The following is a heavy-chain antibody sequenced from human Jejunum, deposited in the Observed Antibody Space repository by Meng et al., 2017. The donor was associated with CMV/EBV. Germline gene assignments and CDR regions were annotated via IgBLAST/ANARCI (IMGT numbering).Heavy chain of an antibody. V-gene: IGHV4-4*07. J-gene: IGHJ4*02. Sequence: QVKLQGPGPGLVKPSETLSLTCTVSGGSINNYYWSWIRQSDEKGLEWIGRFYSSDTYNYHPSLNSRVTMSLDTSKNQFSLNLRSVTAADTAIYYCARGPGASTREGFDYWGLGTLVTVSS. CDR3: ARGPGASTREGFDY. D-gene: IGHD1-26*01. CDR1: GGSINNYY. CDR2: FYSSDTY.